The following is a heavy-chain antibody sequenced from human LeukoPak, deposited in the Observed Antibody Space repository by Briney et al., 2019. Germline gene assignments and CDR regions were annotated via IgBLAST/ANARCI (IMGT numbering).Heavy chain of an antibody. CDR2: ISSSGSTI. V-gene: IGHV3-48*03. J-gene: IGHJ4*02. CDR1: GFTFSSYE. D-gene: IGHD3-3*01. Sequence: PGGSLRLSCAASGFTFSSYEMNWVRQAPGKGLEWVSYISSSGSTIYYADSVKGRFTISRDNAKNSLYLQMNSLRAEDTAVYYCARGFGVVIAFDYWGQGTLVTVSS. CDR3: ARGFGVVIAFDY.